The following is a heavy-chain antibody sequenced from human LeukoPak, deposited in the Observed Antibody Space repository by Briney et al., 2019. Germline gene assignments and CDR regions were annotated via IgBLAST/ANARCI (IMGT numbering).Heavy chain of an antibody. CDR3: AREDSGIAAASYYYYYMDV. D-gene: IGHD6-13*01. CDR2: INPSGGST. CDR1: GYTFTSYY. V-gene: IGHV1-46*01. J-gene: IGHJ6*03. Sequence: GASVKVSCKASGYTFTSYYMHWVRQAPGQGLEWMGIINPSGGSTSYAQKFQGRVTMTRDMSTSTVYMELSSLRSEDTAVYYCAREDSGIAAASYYYYYMDVWGKGTTVTVSS.